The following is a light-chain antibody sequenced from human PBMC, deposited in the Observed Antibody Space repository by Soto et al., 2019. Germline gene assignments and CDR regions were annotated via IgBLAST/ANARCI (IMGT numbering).Light chain of an antibody. J-gene: IGKJ1*01. CDR3: QQYYSTPWT. Sequence: DIVMTQSPDSLAVSLGERATINCTSSQNVLYSSNKNYLAWFQQKPGQPPKLLIYWASTWESGVPDRFSGSGSGTDFTLTISNLQAEDVAVYYCQQYYSTPWTFGQGTKVEIK. V-gene: IGKV4-1*01. CDR2: WAS. CDR1: QNVLYSSNKNY.